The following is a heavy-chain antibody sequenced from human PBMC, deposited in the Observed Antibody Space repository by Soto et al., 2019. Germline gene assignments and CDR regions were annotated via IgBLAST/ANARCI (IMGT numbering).Heavy chain of an antibody. CDR2: IDSGSRYK. V-gene: IGHV3-11*05. J-gene: IGHJ4*02. CDR3: ARGLLYGGDPPPSDY. CDR1: GFTFSDYY. D-gene: IGHD3-10*01. Sequence: QVQLVESGGVLVKPGGSLRLSCAASGFTFSDYYMSWFRRAPGKGLEWLSYIDSGSRYKNYADSVKGRSTISRVNAQNTLHLELNSLKVEDTATYFCARGLLYGGDPPPSDYWGQGTGVTVSS.